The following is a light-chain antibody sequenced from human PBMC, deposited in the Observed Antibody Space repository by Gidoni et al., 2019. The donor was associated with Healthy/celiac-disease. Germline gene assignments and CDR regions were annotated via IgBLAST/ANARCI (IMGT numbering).Light chain of an antibody. V-gene: IGKV3-11*01. J-gene: IGKJ4*01. Sequence: EIVLTQSPSTLSLSPWERATLSCRDSQSVSSYLAWYQQKPGQAPRLLIYDASNRATGIPARFSGSGSGTAFTLTISSLEPEDFAVYYCQQRSNWPPLTFGGGTKVEIK. CDR1: QSVSSY. CDR2: DAS. CDR3: QQRSNWPPLT.